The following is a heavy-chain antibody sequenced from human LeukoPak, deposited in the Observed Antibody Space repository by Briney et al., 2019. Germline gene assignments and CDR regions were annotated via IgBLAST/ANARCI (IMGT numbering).Heavy chain of an antibody. CDR3: ARGRGARSSRWYNWFDP. Sequence: SETLSLTCAVYGGSFSGYYWSWIRQPPGKGLEWIGEINHSGSTNYNPSLKSRVTISVDTSKNQFSLKLSSVTAADTAVYYCARGRGARSSRWYNWFDPWGQGTLVTVSS. CDR2: INHSGST. D-gene: IGHD6-13*01. V-gene: IGHV4-34*01. J-gene: IGHJ5*02. CDR1: GGSFSGYY.